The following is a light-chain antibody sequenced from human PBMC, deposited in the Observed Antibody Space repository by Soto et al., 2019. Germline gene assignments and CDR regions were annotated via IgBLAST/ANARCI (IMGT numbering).Light chain of an antibody. CDR1: SSDVGGYNY. Sequence: QSVLTQPASVSGSPGQSINISCTGTSSDVGGYNYVSWYQHHPGKAPKLIIYDVTKRPSGVPNRFSGSKSGSTASLTVSGLQAENEADYYCSSYAGNNIYYVFGTGTKVTVL. J-gene: IGLJ1*01. CDR2: DVT. CDR3: SSYAGNNIYYV. V-gene: IGLV2-8*01.